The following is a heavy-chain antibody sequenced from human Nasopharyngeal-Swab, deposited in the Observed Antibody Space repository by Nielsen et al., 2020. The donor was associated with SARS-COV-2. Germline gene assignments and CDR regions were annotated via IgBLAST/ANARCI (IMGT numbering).Heavy chain of an antibody. Sequence: ESLNISCAASGFTFSKYWMHWVRQVPGKGLVWVSRIDTDGSTTDHADSVKGRFTISRDNAKNTLYLQMNNLRAEDTALYYCARDVAGADSAWGQGTLVTVSS. D-gene: IGHD2-21*01. CDR1: GFTFSKYW. CDR2: IDTDGSTT. J-gene: IGHJ5*02. V-gene: IGHV3-74*01. CDR3: ARDVAGADSA.